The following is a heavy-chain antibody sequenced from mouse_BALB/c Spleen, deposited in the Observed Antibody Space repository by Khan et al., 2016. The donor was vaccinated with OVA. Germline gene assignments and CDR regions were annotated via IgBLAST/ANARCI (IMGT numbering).Heavy chain of an antibody. J-gene: IGHJ3*01. Sequence: QVQLQQSGAEVVKPGASVKLSCKTTGYTFTSYWIQWIEQRPGQGLGWIGQIFPGTGTTYYNENFKGKATLTVDTSSSTAYMQLSSLTSEDSAVYFWARGYFGNYEFVYWGQGTLVTVSP. CDR1: GYTFTSYW. CDR2: IFPGTGTT. D-gene: IGHD2-1*01. V-gene: IGHV1S132*01. CDR3: ARGYFGNYEFVY.